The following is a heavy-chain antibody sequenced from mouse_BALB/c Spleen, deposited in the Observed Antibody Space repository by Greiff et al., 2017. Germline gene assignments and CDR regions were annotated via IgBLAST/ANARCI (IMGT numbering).Heavy chain of an antibody. D-gene: IGHD4-1*01. CDR1: GFNIKDTY. CDR2: IDPANGNT. V-gene: IGHV14-3*02. CDR3: AENWGFAY. J-gene: IGHJ3*01. Sequence: VQLQQSGAELVKPGASVKLSCTASGFNIKDTYMHWVKQRPEQGLEWIGRIDPANGNTKYDPKFQGKATITADTSSNTAYLQLSSLTSEDTAVYYCAENWGFAYWGQGTLVTVSA.